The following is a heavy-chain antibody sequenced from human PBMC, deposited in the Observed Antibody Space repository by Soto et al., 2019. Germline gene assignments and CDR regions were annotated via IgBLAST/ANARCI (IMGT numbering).Heavy chain of an antibody. J-gene: IGHJ4*02. CDR2: IYYSGGT. V-gene: IGHV4-31*03. CDR3: ARDAYGDYFDY. D-gene: IGHD4-17*01. Sequence: QVQLQESGPGLVKPSQTLSLTCTVSGDSINSGGYYWSWLRQHPGKGLECIGYIYYSGGTYYNPSLKSRVTISLDTSKNQFSLKLSSVTAADTAVYYCARDAYGDYFDYWGQGTLVTVSS. CDR1: GDSINSGGYY.